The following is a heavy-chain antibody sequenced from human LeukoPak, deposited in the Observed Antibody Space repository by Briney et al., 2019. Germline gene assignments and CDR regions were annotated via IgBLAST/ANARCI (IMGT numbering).Heavy chain of an antibody. Sequence: ASVKVSCKASGYTFTSYDINWVRQATGQGLEWMGWMNPNSGNTGYAQKFQGRVTMTRNTSISTAYMELSSLRAEDTAVYYCARGGTTGTTSPLRAFDIWGQGTMVTVSS. D-gene: IGHD1-1*01. J-gene: IGHJ3*02. CDR2: MNPNSGNT. V-gene: IGHV1-8*01. CDR1: GYTFTSYD. CDR3: ARGGTTGTTSPLRAFDI.